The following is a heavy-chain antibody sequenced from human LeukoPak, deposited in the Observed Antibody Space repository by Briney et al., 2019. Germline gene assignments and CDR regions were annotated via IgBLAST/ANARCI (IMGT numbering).Heavy chain of an antibody. J-gene: IGHJ6*02. CDR2: IKQDGSEK. V-gene: IGHV3-7*01. Sequence: GGSLRLSCAASGFTFSSYWMSWVRQAPGKGLEWAANIKQDGSEKYYVDSVKGRFTISRDNAKNSLYLQMNSLRAEDTAVHYCAREGSSPYYYYGMDVWGQGTTVTVSS. D-gene: IGHD6-6*01. CDR3: AREGSSPYYYYGMDV. CDR1: GFTFSSYW.